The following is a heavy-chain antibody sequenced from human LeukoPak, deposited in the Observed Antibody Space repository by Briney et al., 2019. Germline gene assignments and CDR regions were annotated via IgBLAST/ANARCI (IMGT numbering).Heavy chain of an antibody. CDR2: FDPQDGET. J-gene: IGHJ4*02. V-gene: IGHV1-24*01. CDR3: ATGRGTNGGYVMRYREVVEGQFDY. D-gene: IGHD2-8*01. Sequence: EASAKISCKVSGDTRTELSMHWGRQAPGEGGEWMGGFDPQDGETIYAQKFQGRVTMTEDTSTDTASMELSSLTADDPAGYYCATGRGTNGGYVMRYREVVEGQFDYWGQGTLVTVSS. CDR1: GDTRTELS.